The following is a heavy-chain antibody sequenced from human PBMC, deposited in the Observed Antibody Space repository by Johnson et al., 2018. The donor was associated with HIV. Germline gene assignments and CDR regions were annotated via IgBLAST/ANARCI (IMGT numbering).Heavy chain of an antibody. D-gene: IGHD6-13*01. Sequence: QVQLVESGGGVVQPGRSLRLSCAASGFTFSSYAMHWVRQAPGKGLEWVAVISYDGSNKYYADSVKGRFTISRDNSKNTLYLQMNSLRAEDTAVYYCAREHLRPSRGSSSLSGDAFDIWGQGTMVTVSS. V-gene: IGHV3-30*04. CDR1: GFTFSSYA. CDR2: ISYDGSNK. J-gene: IGHJ3*02. CDR3: AREHLRPSRGSSSLSGDAFDI.